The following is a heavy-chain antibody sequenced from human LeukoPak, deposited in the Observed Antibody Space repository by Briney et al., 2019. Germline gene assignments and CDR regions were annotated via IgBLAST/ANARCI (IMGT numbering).Heavy chain of an antibody. Sequence: PGGSLRLSCGASGFTFSTYGMHWVRQAPGKGLEWVAVIWYDGSDKYYADSVKGRFTISRDNSKKTLYLQMNSLRVEETAVYYCAKGDGHLNLRFDYWGQGTLVTVSS. CDR3: AKGDGHLNLRFDY. CDR1: GFTFSTYG. V-gene: IGHV3-33*06. CDR2: IWYDGSDK. D-gene: IGHD2-21*02. J-gene: IGHJ4*02.